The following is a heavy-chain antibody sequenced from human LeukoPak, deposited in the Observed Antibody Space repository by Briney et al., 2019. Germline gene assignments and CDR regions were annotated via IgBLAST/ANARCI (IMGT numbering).Heavy chain of an antibody. D-gene: IGHD3-10*01. CDR1: GGSISSGDYY. Sequence: SETLSLTCSVSGGSISSGDYYWSWIRQPPGKGLVWIGYIYYSGSTYYNPSLKIRVTISVYTSKNQFSLKLSSVTAADTAVYYCARFRGSWAAIDIWGQGTMVTVP. CDR2: IYYSGST. CDR3: ARFRGSWAAIDI. V-gene: IGHV4-30-4*08. J-gene: IGHJ3*02.